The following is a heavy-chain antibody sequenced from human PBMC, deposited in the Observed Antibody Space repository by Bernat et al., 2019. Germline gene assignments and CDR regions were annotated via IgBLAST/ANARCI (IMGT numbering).Heavy chain of an antibody. CDR1: GFTFSDYY. D-gene: IGHD6-19*01. J-gene: IGHJ5*02. Sequence: QVQLVESGGGLVKPGGSLRLSCAASGFTFSDYYMSWIRQAPGKGLEWVSYISSSSSYTNYADSVKGRFTISRDNAKNSLYLQMNSLRAEDTAVYYCARDLAVAAFDPWGQRTLVTVSS. CDR3: ARDLAVAAFDP. CDR2: ISSSSSYT. V-gene: IGHV3-11*05.